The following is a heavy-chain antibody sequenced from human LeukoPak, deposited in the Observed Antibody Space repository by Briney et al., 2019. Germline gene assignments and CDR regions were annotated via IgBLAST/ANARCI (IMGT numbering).Heavy chain of an antibody. V-gene: IGHV3-21*01. J-gene: IGHJ4*02. Sequence: GGSLRLSCAASGFTFSGYTMNWVRQAPGKGLEWVSSISSSSSFIYYADSVKGRFTISRDNAKNSLYLQMNSVRADDTAVYYCARGGGGSNWNLYYWWGQGTLVTVSS. CDR1: GFTFSGYT. CDR3: ARGGGGSNWNLYYW. CDR2: ISSSSSFI. D-gene: IGHD1-7*01.